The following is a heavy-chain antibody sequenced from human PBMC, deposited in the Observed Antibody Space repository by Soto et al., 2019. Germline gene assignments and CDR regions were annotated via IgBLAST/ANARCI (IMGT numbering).Heavy chain of an antibody. D-gene: IGHD3-22*01. CDR2: INSDGSST. V-gene: IGHV3-74*01. J-gene: IGHJ6*02. Sequence: EVQLVESGGGLVQPGGSLRLSCAASGFSFSNCWMHWVRQAPGMGLVWVSHINSDGSSTTYADSVKGRFTISRDNAKNTLYLPMNSLRAEDTAVYSCARAIGYYGIDVWGQGTTVTVSS. CDR1: GFSFSNCW. CDR3: ARAIGYYGIDV.